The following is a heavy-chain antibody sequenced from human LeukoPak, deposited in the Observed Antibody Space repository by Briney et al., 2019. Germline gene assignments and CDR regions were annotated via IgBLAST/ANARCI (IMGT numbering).Heavy chain of an antibody. J-gene: IGHJ4*02. CDR3: ARQRNVAAAGPGDFDS. CDR2: INHSGST. Sequence: PSETLSLTCAVYGGSFSGYYWSWIRQPPGKGLEWIGEINHSGSTNYNPSLKSRATISVDTSKNQFSLKLSSVTAADTAVYYCARQRNVAAAGPGDFDSWGQGTLVTATS. V-gene: IGHV4-34*01. D-gene: IGHD6-13*01. CDR1: GGSFSGYY.